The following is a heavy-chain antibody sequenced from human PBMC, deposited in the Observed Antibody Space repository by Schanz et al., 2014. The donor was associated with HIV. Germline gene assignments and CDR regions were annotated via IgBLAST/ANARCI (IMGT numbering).Heavy chain of an antibody. D-gene: IGHD3-22*01. J-gene: IGHJ6*02. Sequence: QVQLVESGGGVVQPGRSLRLSCTASGFTFDSYGIHWVRQAPGKGLEWVAVISYDGSNKKYADSVKGRFTISRDNSKNTLYLQMKSLRPEDTAVYYCAKDANYYDTKYRGKGNYYHYYGMDVWGQGTTVTVSS. CDR1: GFTFDSYG. CDR3: AKDANYYDTKYRGKGNYYHYYGMDV. V-gene: IGHV3-30*18. CDR2: ISYDGSNK.